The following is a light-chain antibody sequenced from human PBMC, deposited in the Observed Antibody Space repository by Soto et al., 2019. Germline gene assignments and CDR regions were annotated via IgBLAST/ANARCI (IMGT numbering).Light chain of an antibody. Sequence: QSVLTQPASVSGSPGQSIPISCTGTSSDVGGYNYVSWYQQHPGKALKLMIYDVNNRPSGVSNRFSGSKSGNTASLTISGLQAEDEADYYCSSYTGSDVVFGGGTKVTVL. CDR1: SSDVGGYNY. CDR2: DVN. CDR3: SSYTGSDVV. J-gene: IGLJ2*01. V-gene: IGLV2-14*03.